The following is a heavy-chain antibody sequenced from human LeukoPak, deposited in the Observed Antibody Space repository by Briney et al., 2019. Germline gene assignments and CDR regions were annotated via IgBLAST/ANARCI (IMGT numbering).Heavy chain of an antibody. CDR2: ISASGGNT. CDR1: GFTFSSYA. Sequence: GGSLRLSCSVSGFTFSSYAMNWVRQAPGKGLEWVSSISASGGNTYYADSVKGRFTISRDNSKNTLYLQMNSPRAEDTAVYYCAKAQLRIRGVNYGMDVWGQGTTVTVSS. V-gene: IGHV3-23*01. CDR3: AKAQLRIRGVNYGMDV. J-gene: IGHJ6*02. D-gene: IGHD3-10*01.